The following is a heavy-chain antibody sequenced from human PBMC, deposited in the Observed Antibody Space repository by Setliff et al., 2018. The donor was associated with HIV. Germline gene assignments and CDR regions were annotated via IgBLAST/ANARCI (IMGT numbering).Heavy chain of an antibody. CDR2: MYYTGST. CDR1: GGSTDSGSYY. CDR3: ARDGGGSGWYVVLGYSDY. Sequence: SETLSLTRTVSGGSTDSGSYYWAWIRQPPGKGLEWMGTMYYTGSTYYIPSLKSRCTISIDTSKNQFSLKLNSVTAADTAMYYGARDGGGSGWYVVLGYSDYWGPGTLVTVSS. V-gene: IGHV4-39*02. D-gene: IGHD6-19*01. J-gene: IGHJ4*02.